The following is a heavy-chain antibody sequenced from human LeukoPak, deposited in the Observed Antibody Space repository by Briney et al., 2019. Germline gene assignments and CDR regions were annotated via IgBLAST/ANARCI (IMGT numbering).Heavy chain of an antibody. CDR1: GFTFSGFW. D-gene: IGHD6-13*01. Sequence: GGSLRLSGAASGFTFSGFWMSWVRQTPGKGPEWLANIKQDGSEKYYVDSVKGRFTISRDNAKNSLYLQMDSLRAEDTAVYYCARDGTHNLDYWGQGTLVTVSS. V-gene: IGHV3-7*04. CDR3: ARDGTHNLDY. J-gene: IGHJ4*02. CDR2: IKQDGSEK.